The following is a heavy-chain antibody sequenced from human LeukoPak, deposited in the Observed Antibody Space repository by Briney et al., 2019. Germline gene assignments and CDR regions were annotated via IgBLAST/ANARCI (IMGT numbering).Heavy chain of an antibody. CDR3: AKSDCSSTSCYVFDY. CDR1: GFTFSSCA. V-gene: IGHV3-23*01. CDR2: ISGSGGST. J-gene: IGHJ4*02. D-gene: IGHD2-2*01. Sequence: GGSLRLSRAASGFTFSSCAMSWVRQAPGKGLEWVSAISGSGGSTYYADSVKGRFTISRDNSKNTLYLQMNSLRAEDTAVYYCAKSDCSSTSCYVFDYWGQGTLVTVSS.